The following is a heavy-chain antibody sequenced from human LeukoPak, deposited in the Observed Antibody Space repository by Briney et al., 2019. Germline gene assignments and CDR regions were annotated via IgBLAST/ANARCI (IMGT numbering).Heavy chain of an antibody. CDR3: ARGTELRYFDWVSQH. CDR2: INSDRSSK. J-gene: IGHJ1*01. V-gene: IGHV3-74*01. CDR1: GFTLRSYW. D-gene: IGHD3-9*01. Sequence: GGCVSLSRVSSGFTLRSYWMQWVRQASGKGLVWVSLINSDRSSKSNAESVKDRFPTSRDNAKNTLYLQMNSLRAEDTAVDYCARGTELRYFDWVSQHWGQGTLVTVSS.